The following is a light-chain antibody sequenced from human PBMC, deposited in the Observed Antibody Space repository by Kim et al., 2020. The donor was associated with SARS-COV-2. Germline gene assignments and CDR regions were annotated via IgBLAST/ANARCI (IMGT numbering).Light chain of an antibody. J-gene: IGLJ1*01. CDR2: SNN. CDR3: AAWDDSLSGSYV. CDR1: SSNIGSNY. Sequence: QSVLTQPPSASGTPGQWVTISCSGSSSNIGSNYVYWYQQLPGTAPKLLIYSNNQRPSGVPDRFSGSKSGTSASLAISGLRSEDEADYYCAAWDDSLSGSYVFGTGTKVTVL. V-gene: IGLV1-47*02.